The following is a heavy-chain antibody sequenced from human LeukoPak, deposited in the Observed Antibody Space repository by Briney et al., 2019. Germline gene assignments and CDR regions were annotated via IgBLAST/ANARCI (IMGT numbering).Heavy chain of an antibody. D-gene: IGHD3-22*01. CDR2: INTNTGNP. Sequence: ASVKVSCKASGYTFTNYTMNWVRQAPGQGLEWMGWINTNTGNPTYAQGFTGRFVFSLDTSVTTAYLQISSLKAEDTAVYYCAREEYYDSSAPTNFDYWGQGTLVTVSS. CDR1: GYTFTNYT. V-gene: IGHV7-4-1*02. J-gene: IGHJ4*02. CDR3: AREEYYDSSAPTNFDY.